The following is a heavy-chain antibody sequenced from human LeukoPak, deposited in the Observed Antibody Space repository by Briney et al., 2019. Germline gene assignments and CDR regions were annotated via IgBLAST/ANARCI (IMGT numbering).Heavy chain of an antibody. CDR2: IYYSGST. Sequence: PSETLSLTCTVSGGSISSHYWSWIRQPPGKGLEWIGYIYYSGSTNYNPSLKSRVTISVDTSKNQFSLKLSPVTAADTAVYYCARTYNWFDPWGQGTLVTVSS. D-gene: IGHD3-16*01. J-gene: IGHJ5*02. CDR3: ARTYNWFDP. CDR1: GGSISSHY. V-gene: IGHV4-59*08.